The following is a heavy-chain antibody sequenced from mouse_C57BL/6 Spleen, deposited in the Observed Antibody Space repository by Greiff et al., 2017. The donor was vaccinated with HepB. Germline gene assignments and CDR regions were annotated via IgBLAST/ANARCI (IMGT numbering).Heavy chain of an antibody. V-gene: IGHV1-82*01. CDR2: IYPGDGDT. CDR1: GYAFSSSW. CDR3: ARGAAGSDFDV. Sequence: QVQLQQSGPELVKPGASVKISCKASGYAFSSSWMNWVKQRPGKGLEWIGRIYPGDGDTNYNGKFKGKATLTADKSSSTAYMQLSSLTSEDAAVYFCARGAAGSDFDVWGTGTTVTVSS. J-gene: IGHJ1*03.